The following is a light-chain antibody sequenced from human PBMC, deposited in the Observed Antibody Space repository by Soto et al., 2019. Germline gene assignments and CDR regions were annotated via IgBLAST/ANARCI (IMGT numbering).Light chain of an antibody. CDR1: QGINNY. CDR3: QQYGTSPRT. Sequence: TQSPSSLSASVGDRVTITCRASQGINNYLAWYQQKPGQAPRLLIYGASSRATGIPDRFSGSGSGTDFTLTISRLEPEDFTVYYCQQYGTSPRTFGPGTKLEIK. J-gene: IGKJ2*01. CDR2: GAS. V-gene: IGKV3-20*01.